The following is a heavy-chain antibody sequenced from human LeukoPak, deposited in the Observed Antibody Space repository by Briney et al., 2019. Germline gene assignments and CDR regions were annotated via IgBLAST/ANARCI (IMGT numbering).Heavy chain of an antibody. Sequence: SETLSLTCAVYGGSFSGYYWSWIRQPPEKGLERIGEINHSGSTNYNPSLKSRVTISVDTSKNQFSLKLSSVTAADTAVYYCARGLDFTDIVAEYYFDYWGQGTLVTVSS. V-gene: IGHV4-34*01. CDR1: GGSFSGYY. D-gene: IGHD5-12*01. J-gene: IGHJ4*02. CDR3: ARGLDFTDIVAEYYFDY. CDR2: INHSGST.